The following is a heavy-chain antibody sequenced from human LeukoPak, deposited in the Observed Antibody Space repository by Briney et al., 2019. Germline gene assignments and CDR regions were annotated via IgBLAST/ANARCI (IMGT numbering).Heavy chain of an antibody. V-gene: IGHV1-8*03. Sequence: ASVKVSCKASGYTFTRYDINWVRQANGQGLEGRGWINTKSGMTGHAQKFQGRITVTKDNSIRTVYMELSSLSSEDTAVYFCARDLGETPRGIFFDYWGQGTLVTVSS. CDR3: ARDLGETPRGIFFDY. CDR1: GYTFTRYD. D-gene: IGHD3-3*02. CDR2: INTKSGMT. J-gene: IGHJ4*02.